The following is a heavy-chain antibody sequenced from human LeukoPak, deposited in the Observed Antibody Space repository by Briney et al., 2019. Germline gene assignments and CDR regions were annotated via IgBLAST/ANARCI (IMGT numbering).Heavy chain of an antibody. J-gene: IGHJ3*01. CDR2: ISTYNGYT. Sequence: ASVKVSCKASGYTFTSYGINWVRQAPGQGLEWMGWISTYNGYTNYAQNLQGRVTMTTDTSASTVYLELRSLRSDDTAVYYCARDPPGTTAFDLWGQGTMVTVSS. D-gene: IGHD1-1*01. V-gene: IGHV1-18*01. CDR1: GYTFTSYG. CDR3: ARDPPGTTAFDL.